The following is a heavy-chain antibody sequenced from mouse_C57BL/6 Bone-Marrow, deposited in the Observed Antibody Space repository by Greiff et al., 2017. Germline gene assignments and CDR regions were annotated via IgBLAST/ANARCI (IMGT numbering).Heavy chain of an antibody. CDR2: IDPKSGGT. Sequence: QVHVKQPGAELVKPGASVKLSCKASGYTFTSYWLPWVKQRPGRGLEWIGRIDPKSGGTKSNEKFKSKATLTVDNTSSTAYMQLSSLTSEDSAVYYCARSGDEGRNFEVWGKGTTVTVSS. D-gene: IGHD3-1*01. V-gene: IGHV1-72*01. CDR1: GYTFTSYW. CDR3: ARSGDEGRNFEV. J-gene: IGHJ1*03.